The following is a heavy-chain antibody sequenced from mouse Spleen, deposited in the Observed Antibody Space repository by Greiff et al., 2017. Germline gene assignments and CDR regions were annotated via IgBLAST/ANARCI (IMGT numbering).Heavy chain of an antibody. Sequence: LQESGAELVRPGASVTLSCKASGYTFTDYEMHWVKQTPVHGLEWIGAIDPETGGTAYNQKFKGKAILTADKSSSTAYMELRSLTSEDSAVYYCTRDYGGFAYWGQGTLVTVSA. CDR2: IDPETGGT. J-gene: IGHJ3*01. D-gene: IGHD1-1*01. CDR1: GYTFTDYE. CDR3: TRDYGGFAY. V-gene: IGHV1-15*01.